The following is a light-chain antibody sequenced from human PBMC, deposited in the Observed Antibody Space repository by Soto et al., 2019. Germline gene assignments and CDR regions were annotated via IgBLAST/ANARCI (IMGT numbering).Light chain of an antibody. CDR1: QRIGSY. Sequence: EIVLTQSPGTLSLSPGERATLSCRASQRIGSYLAWYQQKPGPTPRLLIYDASNRATGIPARFSGSGSGTDSTLTISSLEPEDFAVYYCQQRSNWPPTWTSGQGTKVEIK. J-gene: IGKJ1*01. V-gene: IGKV3-11*01. CDR3: QQRSNWPPTWT. CDR2: DAS.